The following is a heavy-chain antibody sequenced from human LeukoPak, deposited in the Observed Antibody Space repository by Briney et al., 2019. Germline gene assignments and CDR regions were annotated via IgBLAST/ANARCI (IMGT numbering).Heavy chain of an antibody. CDR1: GFTCSDHH. CDR2: TRNKANSYTT. J-gene: IGHJ4*02. D-gene: IGHD6-19*01. CDR3: ARVDSSGWYHYFDY. V-gene: IGHV3-72*01. Sequence: PGGSLRLSCAASGFTCSDHHMDWVRQAPGKGLEWVGRTRNKANSYTTEYAASVKGRFTISRDNSKNTLYLQMNSLRAEDTAVYYCARVDSSGWYHYFDYWGQGTLVTVSS.